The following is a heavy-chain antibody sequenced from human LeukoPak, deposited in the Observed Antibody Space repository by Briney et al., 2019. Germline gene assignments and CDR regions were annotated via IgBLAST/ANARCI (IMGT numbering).Heavy chain of an antibody. D-gene: IGHD3-16*02. V-gene: IGHV3-23*01. CDR2: ISGTGGST. J-gene: IGHJ4*02. CDR3: AKPLYPNYDYVWGSYRSPFDY. CDR1: GFTFSSYA. Sequence: GASLRLSCAAPGFTFSSYAMTWVRQAPGKGLEWLSAISGTGGSTFYADSVKGRFTISRDNSKDTLYLQMNSLRAEDTAVYYCAKPLYPNYDYVWGSYRSPFDYWGQGILVTVSS.